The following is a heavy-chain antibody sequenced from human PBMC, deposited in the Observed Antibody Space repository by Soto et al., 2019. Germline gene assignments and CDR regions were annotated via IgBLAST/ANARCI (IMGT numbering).Heavy chain of an antibody. J-gene: IGHJ4*01. CDR2: ILYGGSS. D-gene: IGHD2-2*02. V-gene: IGHV4-59*01. CDR1: GISIDNNY. Sequence: QVQLQESGPGLVKPSETLSLTCSVSGISIDNNYWTWIRQTPGKGLEWIGYILYGGSSNFNPSLGSRVPMSVNTPKSQVSLKLSSVTAADTAVYYCARGAISTKIEYWGHGTLVTVSS. CDR3: ARGAISTKIEY.